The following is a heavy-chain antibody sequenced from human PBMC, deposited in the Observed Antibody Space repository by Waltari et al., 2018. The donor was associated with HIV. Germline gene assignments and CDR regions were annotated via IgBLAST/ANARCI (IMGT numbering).Heavy chain of an antibody. V-gene: IGHV4-34*01. CDR2: INHSGST. Sequence: QVQLQQWGAGLLKPSETLYLPCVVSGGSFSGYSWSWIRQPPGEGLEWIGGINHSGSTNYTPSLDNRVTISADTSKKRFSLKLNSVTAADTAVYYCARVRSYYYYYMDVWGKGTTVTVSS. J-gene: IGHJ6*03. CDR1: GGSFSGYS. CDR3: ARVRSYYYYYMDV.